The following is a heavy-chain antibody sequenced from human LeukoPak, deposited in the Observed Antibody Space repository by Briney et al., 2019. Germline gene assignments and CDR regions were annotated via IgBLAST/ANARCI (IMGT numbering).Heavy chain of an antibody. V-gene: IGHV4-59*08. CDR3: ARHGPADSRSYPLDY. CDR2: IYNSVTT. D-gene: IGHD3-10*01. Sequence: SETLSLTCTVSGGSIRGYYWSWIRQPPGKRLEWIAYIYNSVTTNYNPSLKSRLTISVDTSENQISLKLSSVTAADTAVYYCARHGPADSRSYPLDYWGQGTLVTVSS. CDR1: GGSIRGYY. J-gene: IGHJ4*02.